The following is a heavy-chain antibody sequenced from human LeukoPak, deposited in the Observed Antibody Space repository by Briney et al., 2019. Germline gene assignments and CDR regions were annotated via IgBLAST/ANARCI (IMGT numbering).Heavy chain of an antibody. CDR3: ARHGDRLRFAMDV. CDR2: IFHRGTT. D-gene: IGHD2-21*02. Sequence: SETLSLTCSVSGGSISGSTSYWGWIRQPPGEGLEWIGNIFHRGTTYHNPSLQRRVTFSVDTSKNLFSMNLTSVTVADTALYYCARHGDRLRFAMDVWGQGTTVTVSS. J-gene: IGHJ6*02. CDR1: GGSISGSTSY. V-gene: IGHV4-39*01.